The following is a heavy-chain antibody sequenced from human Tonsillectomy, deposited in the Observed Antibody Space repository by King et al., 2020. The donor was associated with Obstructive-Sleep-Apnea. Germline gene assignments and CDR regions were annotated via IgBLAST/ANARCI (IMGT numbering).Heavy chain of an antibody. CDR3: ARLYYYYAIDV. J-gene: IGHJ6*02. CDR1: GCSISSYY. Sequence: QLQESGPGLVNPSETLSLTCTVSGCSISSYYWTWIRQPPGKGLEWIGYIYYSGSTNYNPSLKSRVTISEDTSKNQFSLRLSSVTAADTAVYYCARLYYYYAIDVWGQGTTVTVSS. CDR2: IYYSGST. V-gene: IGHV4-59*08.